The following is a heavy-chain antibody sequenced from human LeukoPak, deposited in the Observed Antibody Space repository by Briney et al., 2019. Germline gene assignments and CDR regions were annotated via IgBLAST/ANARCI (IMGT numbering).Heavy chain of an antibody. Sequence: GGSLRLSCAASGFTFSSYSMNWVRQAPGKGLEWVSSISSSSSYIYYADPVKGRFTISRDNAKNSLYLQMNSLRAEDTAVYYCARDPGDYYDSSGYPGGGQGTLVTVSS. V-gene: IGHV3-21*01. J-gene: IGHJ4*02. CDR2: ISSSSSYI. D-gene: IGHD3-22*01. CDR3: ARDPGDYYDSSGYPG. CDR1: GFTFSSYS.